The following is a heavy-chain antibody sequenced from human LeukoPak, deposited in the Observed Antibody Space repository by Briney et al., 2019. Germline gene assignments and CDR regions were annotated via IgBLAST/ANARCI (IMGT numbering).Heavy chain of an antibody. V-gene: IGHV4-39*07. CDR1: GDSISRSRHF. CDR3: ARGRYLTTSGGAAAGFLDY. CDR2: IYNSGST. J-gene: IGHJ4*02. Sequence: PSETLSLTCNVSGDSISRSRHFWAWIRQSPGRGLEWIGYIYNSGSTYYNPSLKSRVTISVDTSQKQFSLRLTSVTAADTAVYYCARGRYLTTSGGAAAGFLDYWGQGSLVTVST. D-gene: IGHD6-13*01.